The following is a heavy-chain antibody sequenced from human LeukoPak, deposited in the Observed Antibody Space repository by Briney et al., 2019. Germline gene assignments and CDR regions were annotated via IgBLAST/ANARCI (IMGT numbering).Heavy chain of an antibody. D-gene: IGHD1-26*01. V-gene: IGHV3-11*01. CDR3: AREKNSKWELRAFDI. CDR2: ISSSGSTI. J-gene: IGHJ3*02. CDR1: GFTFSDYY. Sequence: PGGSLRLSCAASGFTFSDYYMSWIRQAPGKGLEWVSYISSSGSTIYYADSVKGRFTISRDNAKNSLYLQMNSLRAEDTAVYYCAREKNSKWELRAFDIWGQGTMVTVSS.